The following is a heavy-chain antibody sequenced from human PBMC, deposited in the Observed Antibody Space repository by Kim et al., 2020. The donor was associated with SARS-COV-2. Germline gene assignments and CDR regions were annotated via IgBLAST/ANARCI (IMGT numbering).Heavy chain of an antibody. CDR3: AKDRDGSGNMDV. Sequence: GGSLRLSCAASGFTFSSYGMHWVRQAPGKGLEWVAVISYDGSNKYYADSVKGRFTISRDNSKNTLYLQMNSLRAEDTAVYYCAKDRDGSGNMDVWGQGTTDTVSS. J-gene: IGHJ6*02. CDR1: GFTFSSYG. CDR2: ISYDGSNK. D-gene: IGHD3-10*01. V-gene: IGHV3-30*18.